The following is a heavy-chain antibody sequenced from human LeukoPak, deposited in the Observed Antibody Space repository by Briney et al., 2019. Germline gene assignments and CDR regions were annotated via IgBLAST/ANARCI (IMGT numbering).Heavy chain of an antibody. Sequence: PSETLSLTCSVSGGSISSSPYYWDWIRQPPGKGLEWIGNIYYTGRSTSFHPSLKSRVTMSVDTSKNQFSLRLSSVTAADTAVYYCWHSGYESGLDYWGQGTLVTVSS. D-gene: IGHD5-12*01. J-gene: IGHJ4*02. V-gene: IGHV4-39*01. CDR3: WHSGYESGLDY. CDR1: GGSISSSPYY. CDR2: IYYTGRST.